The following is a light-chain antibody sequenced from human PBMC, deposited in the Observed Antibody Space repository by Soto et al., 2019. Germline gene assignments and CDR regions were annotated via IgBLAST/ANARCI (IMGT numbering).Light chain of an antibody. Sequence: DTQMTQSPSTLSASVGDRVTITCRASQSINDWLAWYQQKPGKAPKLLIFKASSLESEVPPRFSGSGSGTEFTLTIGXLQPDDFATYYCQQYNTYPSFGQGTKVEIK. J-gene: IGKJ1*01. CDR1: QSINDW. V-gene: IGKV1-5*03. CDR2: KAS. CDR3: QQYNTYPS.